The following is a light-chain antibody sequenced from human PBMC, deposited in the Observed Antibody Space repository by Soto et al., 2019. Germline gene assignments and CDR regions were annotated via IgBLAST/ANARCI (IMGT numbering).Light chain of an antibody. CDR3: QQYDSWPPT. CDR2: GAS. J-gene: IGKJ2*01. CDR1: QSISGD. V-gene: IGKV3-15*01. Sequence: EIVMTQSPATLSVSPGERVTLSCGASQSISGDLAWYQQKPGQAPRLVIYGASTRATGVPARFSGSGSATEFTITISSLQSEDFVVYYCQQYDSWPPTFGLGTSLEIK.